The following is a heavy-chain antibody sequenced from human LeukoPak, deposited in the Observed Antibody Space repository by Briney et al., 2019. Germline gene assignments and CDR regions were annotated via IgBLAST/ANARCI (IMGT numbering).Heavy chain of an antibody. V-gene: IGHV3-23*01. CDR1: GLKFSSKA. CDR2: IIGSGDST. CDR3: AKDMGRYCSSTSCHNFDY. Sequence: GGPLRLPCAASGLKFSSKAMNWFRRAQGKGLEWVQGIIGSGDSTYSADSVKGRFTISRDNAKNSLYLQMNSLRAEDTALYYCAKDMGRYCSSTSCHNFDYWGQGTLVTVSS. D-gene: IGHD2-2*02. J-gene: IGHJ4*02.